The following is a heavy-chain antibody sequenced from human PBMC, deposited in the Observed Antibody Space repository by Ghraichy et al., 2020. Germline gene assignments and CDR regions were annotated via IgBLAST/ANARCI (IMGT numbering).Heavy chain of an antibody. J-gene: IGHJ6*02. CDR3: ARDASLPGYSYGRPLYGMDV. CDR1: GFTFSSYT. D-gene: IGHD5-18*01. CDR2: ISSSSRYT. Sequence: LNISCAASGFTFSSYTMNWVRQAPGKGLEWVSSISSSSRYTYYADSVKGRFTISRDNAKNSLYLQMSSLRAEDTAVYYCARDASLPGYSYGRPLYGMDVWGQGTTVTVSS. V-gene: IGHV3-21*01.